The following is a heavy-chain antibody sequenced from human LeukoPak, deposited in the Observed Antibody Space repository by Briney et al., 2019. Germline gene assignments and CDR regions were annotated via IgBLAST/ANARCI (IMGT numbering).Heavy chain of an antibody. Sequence: SETLSLTCAVYGGSFSGYYWSWIRQPPGKGLEWIGEINHGGSTNYNPSLKSRVTISVDTSKNQFSLKLSSVTAADTAVYYCARHDGAYDILTGYYNYYYYYMDVWGKGTTVTVSS. CDR1: GGSFSGYY. CDR2: INHGGST. V-gene: IGHV4-34*01. CDR3: ARHDGAYDILTGYYNYYYYYMDV. D-gene: IGHD3-9*01. J-gene: IGHJ6*03.